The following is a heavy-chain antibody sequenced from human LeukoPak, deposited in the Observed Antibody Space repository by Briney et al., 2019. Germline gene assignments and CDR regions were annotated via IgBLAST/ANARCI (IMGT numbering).Heavy chain of an antibody. Sequence: PGGSLRPSCAASGFTFSSYAMSWVRQAPGKGLEWVSAISGSGGSTYYADSVKGRFTISRDNSKNTLYLQMNSLRAEDTAVYYCAKRINCSGGSCYSSFDYWGQGTLVTVSS. CDR1: GFTFSSYA. D-gene: IGHD2-15*01. J-gene: IGHJ4*02. CDR3: AKRINCSGGSCYSSFDY. V-gene: IGHV3-23*01. CDR2: ISGSGGST.